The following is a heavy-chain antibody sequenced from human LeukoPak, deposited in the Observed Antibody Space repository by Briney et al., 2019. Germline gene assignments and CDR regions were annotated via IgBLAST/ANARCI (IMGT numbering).Heavy chain of an antibody. CDR1: GFTFSSYA. CDR3: ARDRPNRATVVRDAPSWYFDY. Sequence: PGGSLRLSCAASGFTFSSYAMSWVRQAPGKGLEWVAVISYDGSNKYYADSVKGRFTISRDNSKNTLYLQMNSLRAEDTAVYYCARDRPNRATVVRDAPSWYFDYWGQGTLVTVSS. V-gene: IGHV3-30-3*01. J-gene: IGHJ4*02. CDR2: ISYDGSNK. D-gene: IGHD4-23*01.